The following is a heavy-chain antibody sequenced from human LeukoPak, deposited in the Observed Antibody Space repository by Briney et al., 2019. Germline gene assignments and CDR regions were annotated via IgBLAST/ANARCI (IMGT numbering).Heavy chain of an antibody. CDR3: ARLWGSAQSIATEGGDY. D-gene: IGHD6-6*01. Sequence: SETLSLTCTVSGGSISSYYWSWIRQPPGKGLEWIGYIYCSGSTNYNPSLKSRVTISVDTSKNQFSLKLSSVTAADTAVYYCARLWGSAQSIATEGGDYWGQGTLVTVSS. CDR2: IYCSGST. J-gene: IGHJ4*02. V-gene: IGHV4-59*01. CDR1: GGSISSYY.